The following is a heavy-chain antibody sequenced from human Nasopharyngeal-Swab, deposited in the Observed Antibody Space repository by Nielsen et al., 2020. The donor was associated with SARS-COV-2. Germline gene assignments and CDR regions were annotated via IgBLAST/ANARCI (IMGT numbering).Heavy chain of an antibody. CDR2: IYSGGST. J-gene: IGHJ6*02. CDR1: GFTVSSNY. V-gene: IGHV3-53*04. Sequence: GESLKISCAASGFTVSSNYMSWVRQAPGKGLEWVSVIYSGGSTYYADSVKGRFTISRHNSKNTLYLQMNSLRAEDTAVYYCARSAMVQGPGMDVWGQGTTVTVSS. CDR3: ARSAMVQGPGMDV. D-gene: IGHD3-10*01.